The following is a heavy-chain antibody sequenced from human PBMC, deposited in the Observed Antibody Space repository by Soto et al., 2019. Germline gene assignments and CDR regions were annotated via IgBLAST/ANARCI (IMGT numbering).Heavy chain of an antibody. CDR1: GFSLSTSGVG. CDR3: ARVYYDILTGYRGQDAFDI. V-gene: IGHV2-5*01. J-gene: IGHJ3*02. CDR2: IYWNDDK. Sequence: SGPTLVNPTQTLTLTCTFSGFSLSTSGVGVGWIRQPPGKALEWLALIYWNDDKRYSPSLKSRLTITKDTSKNQVVLTMTNMDPVDTATYYCARVYYDILTGYRGQDAFDIWGQGTMVT. D-gene: IGHD3-9*01.